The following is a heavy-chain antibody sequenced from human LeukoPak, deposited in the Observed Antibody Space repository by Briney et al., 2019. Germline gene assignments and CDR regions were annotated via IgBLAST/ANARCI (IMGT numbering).Heavy chain of an antibody. Sequence: SETLSLTCAVYGGSFSGYYWSWIRQPPGKGLEWIGEINHSGSTNYNPSLKSRVTISVDTSKNQFSLKLSSVTAADTAVYYCARYTRRGYSYGFLYWGQGTLVTVSS. D-gene: IGHD5-18*01. V-gene: IGHV4-34*01. CDR2: INHSGST. CDR1: GGSFSGYY. CDR3: ARYTRRGYSYGFLY. J-gene: IGHJ4*02.